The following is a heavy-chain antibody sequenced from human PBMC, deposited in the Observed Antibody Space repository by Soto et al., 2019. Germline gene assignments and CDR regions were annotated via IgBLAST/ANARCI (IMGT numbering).Heavy chain of an antibody. CDR1: GFSFSNNG. V-gene: IGHV3-23*01. CDR2: ISSDGART. Sequence: GSLRLSCAASGFSFSNNGISWVRQAPGKGLEWVSTISSDGARTYYADSVKGRFTISRDNSKNTISVQMNSLRAEDTALYYCARDRGYCSGGTCYWCFDLWGRGTLVTVSS. D-gene: IGHD2-15*01. J-gene: IGHJ2*01. CDR3: ARDRGYCSGGTCYWCFDL.